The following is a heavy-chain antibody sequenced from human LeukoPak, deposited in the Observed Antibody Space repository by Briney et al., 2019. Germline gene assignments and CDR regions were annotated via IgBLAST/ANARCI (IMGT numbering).Heavy chain of an antibody. CDR3: ARLSGSYSY. CDR2: INPKSGGK. D-gene: IGHD1-26*01. J-gene: IGHJ4*02. Sequence: ASVKVSCKASGYTFTGYYIHWVRQAPGQGLEWMGCINPKSGGKNYAQNFQGRVAMTGDTSISTAYMELSRLRSDDTAVFYCARLSGSYSYWGQGTLVTVSS. V-gene: IGHV1-2*02. CDR1: GYTFTGYY.